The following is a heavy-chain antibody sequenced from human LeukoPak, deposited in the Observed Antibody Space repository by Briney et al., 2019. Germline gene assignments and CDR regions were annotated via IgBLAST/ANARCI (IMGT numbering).Heavy chain of an antibody. CDR2: VDHTGST. V-gene: IGHV4-61*03. CDR1: GYSISSGYY. CDR3: ARGRVSSSTWYSTYYYFFYMDF. J-gene: IGHJ6*03. D-gene: IGHD4-11*01. Sequence: SETLSLTCTVSGYSISSGYYWTWIRQPPGKGLEWIGYVDHTGSTRFNPSLHGRVSISRDTSKNFFSLRLRSVTAADTAVYFCARGRVSSSTWYSTYYYFFYMDFWGKGTTVTVSS.